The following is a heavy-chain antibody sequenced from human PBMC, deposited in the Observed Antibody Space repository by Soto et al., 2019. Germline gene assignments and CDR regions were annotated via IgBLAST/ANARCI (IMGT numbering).Heavy chain of an antibody. J-gene: IGHJ4*02. Sequence: EVQLVESGGGLVQPGRSLSLSCAASGFTFDDYAMHWVRQPPGKGLEWVSSISWNSGNLGYADSVKGRFTISRDNAKNSLYLQMNSLRGEDTALYYCAKGASTTVFAFNDYWGQGTLVTVSS. CDR1: GFTFDDYA. CDR3: AKGASTTVFAFNDY. CDR2: ISWNSGNL. V-gene: IGHV3-9*01. D-gene: IGHD4-17*01.